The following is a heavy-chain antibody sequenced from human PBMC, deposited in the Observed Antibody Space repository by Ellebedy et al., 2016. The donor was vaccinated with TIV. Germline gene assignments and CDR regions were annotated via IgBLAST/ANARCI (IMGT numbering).Heavy chain of an antibody. V-gene: IGHV1-18*01. CDR2: ISAYNGNT. J-gene: IGHJ4*02. D-gene: IGHD6-6*01. CDR1: GYTFTSYG. Sequence: ASVKVSCXASGYTFTSYGISWVRQAPGQGLEWMGWISAYNGNTNYAQKLQGRVTMTTDTSTSTAYMELRSLRSDDTAVYYCASVAARWGFDYWGQGTLVTVSS. CDR3: ASVAARWGFDY.